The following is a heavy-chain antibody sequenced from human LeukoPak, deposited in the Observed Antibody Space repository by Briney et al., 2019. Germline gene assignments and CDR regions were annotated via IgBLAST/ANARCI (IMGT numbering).Heavy chain of an antibody. V-gene: IGHV3-21*01. CDR1: GFTFSSYS. CDR2: ISSSSSYI. D-gene: IGHD1-14*01. CDR3: ARETAGWYYYYMDV. J-gene: IGHJ6*03. Sequence: GGSLRLSCAASGFTFSSYSMNWVRQAPGKGLEWVSSISSSSSYIYYADSVKGRFTISRDNAKNSLYLQMNSLRAEDAAVYYCARETAGWYYYYMDVWGKGTTVTVSS.